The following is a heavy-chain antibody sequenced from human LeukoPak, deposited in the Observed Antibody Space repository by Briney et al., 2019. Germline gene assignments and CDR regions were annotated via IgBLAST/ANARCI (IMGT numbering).Heavy chain of an antibody. Sequence: ASVKVSCKASGYTFTSYYMHWVRQAPGQGLEWMGWINPNSGGTNYAQKFQGRVTMTRDTSISTAYMELSRLRSDDTAVYYCARDGVHCSSTSCYLSDYWGQGTLVTVSS. J-gene: IGHJ4*02. CDR2: INPNSGGT. D-gene: IGHD2-2*01. V-gene: IGHV1-2*02. CDR1: GYTFTSYY. CDR3: ARDGVHCSSTSCYLSDY.